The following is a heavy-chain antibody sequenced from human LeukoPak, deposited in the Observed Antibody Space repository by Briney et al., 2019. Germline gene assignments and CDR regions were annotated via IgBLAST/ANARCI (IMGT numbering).Heavy chain of an antibody. D-gene: IGHD3-10*01. CDR1: GGSISSSSYY. V-gene: IGHV4-39*01. Sequence: SETLSLTCTVSGGSISSSSYYWGWIRQPPGKGLEWIGSIYYSGSTYYNPSLKSRVTISVDTSKNQFFLKLGSVTAADTAVYYCASLRDDYGSGSYPDYWGQGTLVTVSS. CDR2: IYYSGST. J-gene: IGHJ4*02. CDR3: ASLRDDYGSGSYPDY.